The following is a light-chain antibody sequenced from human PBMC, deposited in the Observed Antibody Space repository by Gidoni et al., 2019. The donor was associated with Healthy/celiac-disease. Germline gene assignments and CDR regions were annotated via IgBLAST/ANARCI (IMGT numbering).Light chain of an antibody. Sequence: IQMTQSPSSLSASVGDRVTITCQASQDISNYLNWYQQKPGKAPKLLIYDASHLETGVPSRFSGSVSGKDFTCTISSLQPEDIATYYCQQYDNLPLTFGPGTKVDIK. CDR3: QQYDNLPLT. J-gene: IGKJ3*01. CDR2: DAS. CDR1: QDISNY. V-gene: IGKV1-33*01.